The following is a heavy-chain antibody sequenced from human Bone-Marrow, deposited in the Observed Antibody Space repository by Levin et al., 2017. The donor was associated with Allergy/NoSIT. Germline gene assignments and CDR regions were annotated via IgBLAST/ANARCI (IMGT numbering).Heavy chain of an antibody. CDR1: SGSFIGYY. Sequence: SQTLSLTCDVSSGSFIGYYCTWIRQSPGKGLEWIGEMHHSGMTNYNPSLKSRVTISSDTSRSQFSLKLISVTAADTAVYYCARSHSTSGMDFWGQGTLVTVSS. J-gene: IGHJ4*02. CDR2: MHHSGMT. V-gene: IGHV4-34*01. CDR3: ARSHSTSGMDF. D-gene: IGHD1-26*01.